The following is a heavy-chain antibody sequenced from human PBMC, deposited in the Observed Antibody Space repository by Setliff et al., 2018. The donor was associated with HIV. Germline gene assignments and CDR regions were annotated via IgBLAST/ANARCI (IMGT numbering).Heavy chain of an antibody. V-gene: IGHV4-34*01. J-gene: IGHJ4*02. CDR1: AVPFGNYY. D-gene: IGHD2-21*02. Sequence: SETLSLTCGLNAVPFGNYYWNWIRQSPERGLEWIVELNHYGHLNYNPSLKSRVTVSVDTSKTQYSLKMISVTAADAAMYYCAISIVGVTSEMYWAQGTLVTVSS. CDR2: LNHYGHL. CDR3: AISIVGVTSEMY.